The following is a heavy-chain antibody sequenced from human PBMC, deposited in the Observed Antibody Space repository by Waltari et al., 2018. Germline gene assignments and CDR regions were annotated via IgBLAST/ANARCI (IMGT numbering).Heavy chain of an antibody. CDR3: VRDEPGDGLDF. CDR2: INGDGDKA. CDR1: GFSVGDYI. J-gene: IGHJ4*02. Sequence: ARLEESGGGSVQVGGSLRLSCRVSGFSVGDYIFHWLRQVPGKGLEWVALINGDGDKAFSADSVKGRFTISRDNAKNTVYLQMNSLRDEDTAVYYCVRDEPGDGLDFWGQGTLVTVSS. D-gene: IGHD7-27*01. V-gene: IGHV3-43*01.